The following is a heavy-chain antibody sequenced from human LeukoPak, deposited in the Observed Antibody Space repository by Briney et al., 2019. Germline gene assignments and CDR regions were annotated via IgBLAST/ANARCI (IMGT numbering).Heavy chain of an antibody. CDR2: WRYDGSP. D-gene: IGHD6-19*01. Sequence: SDTLTLTCPVYGGPISRHYWSWIRQPPGKGLEWMANWRYDGSPNYTPSLESRATISLDTSKNQFSLRLTSVTAADTAVYYCVVTQKWLAFDYWGQGILVTVSS. J-gene: IGHJ4*02. CDR3: VVTQKWLAFDY. CDR1: GGPISRHY. V-gene: IGHV4-59*07.